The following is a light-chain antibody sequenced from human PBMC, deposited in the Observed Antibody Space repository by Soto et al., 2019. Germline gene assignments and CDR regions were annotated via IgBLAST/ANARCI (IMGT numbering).Light chain of an antibody. CDR2: SNY. V-gene: IGLV1-44*01. CDR3: AAWDDSLNGVI. J-gene: IGLJ2*01. Sequence: QTVVTQPPSASGTPGQRVTISCSGSSSNIGSNTVSWYQQLPGTAPKLLIYSNYQRPSGVPDRFSGSNSGTSASLAISGLQSEDEADYYCAAWDDSLNGVIFGGGTKVTVL. CDR1: SSNIGSNT.